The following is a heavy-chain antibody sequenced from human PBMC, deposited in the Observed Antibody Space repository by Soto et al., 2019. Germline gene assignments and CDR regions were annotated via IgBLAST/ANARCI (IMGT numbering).Heavy chain of an antibody. V-gene: IGHV4-34*01. CDR3: ARDTAYSSRSYYYYFGMDA. CDR2: INHSGST. J-gene: IGHJ6*01. Sequence: SETLSLTCAVYGGSFSGYYWSWIRHPPGKGLEWIGEINHSGSTNYNPSLKSRVTISVDTSKNQFSLKLSSVTAADTAVYYCARDTAYSSRSYYYYFGMDAWGQGTTVTVSS. D-gene: IGHD6-13*01. CDR1: GGSFSGYY.